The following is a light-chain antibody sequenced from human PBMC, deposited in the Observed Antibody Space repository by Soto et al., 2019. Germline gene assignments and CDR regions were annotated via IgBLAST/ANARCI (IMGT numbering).Light chain of an antibody. J-gene: IGKJ1*01. CDR2: GAS. V-gene: IGKV3-20*01. CDR3: QQYNNWPRT. Sequence: EIALTQSPGTLSLSPGERATLSRRASQSVSNNYLALYQQKPGQAPRLLIYGASNRATGIPDRFSGSGSGTDCTLTISRLEPEDVAVYYCQQYNNWPRTLGQGTKVDI. CDR1: QSVSNNY.